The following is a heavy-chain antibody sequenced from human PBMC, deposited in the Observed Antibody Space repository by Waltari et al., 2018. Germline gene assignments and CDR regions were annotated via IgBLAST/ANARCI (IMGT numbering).Heavy chain of an antibody. D-gene: IGHD6-19*01. CDR2: TYYRSKWYN. J-gene: IGHJ4*02. CDR3: ARATAVADLYFDY. Sequence: QVQLQQSGPGLVKPSQTLSLTCAISGDSVPSNSAAWNWIRPSPSRGLEWLGRTYYRSKWYNDYAVSVKSRITFNPDAAKNQFSLQLNSVTPEDTAVYYCARATAVADLYFDYWGQGTLVTVSS. CDR1: GDSVPSNSAA. V-gene: IGHV6-1*01.